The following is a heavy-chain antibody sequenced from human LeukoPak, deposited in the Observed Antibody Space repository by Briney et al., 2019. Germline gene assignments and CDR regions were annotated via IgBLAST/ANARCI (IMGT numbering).Heavy chain of an antibody. V-gene: IGHV4-4*07. Sequence: SETLSLTCTVSGGPITIYSWTWIRQPAGKGLEWIGRIYTSGSTNYNPSLKSRVTMSVDTSKTQFSLKLSSVTAADTAVYYCATDDVVGSNQHWGQGTLVTVSS. CDR3: ATDDVVGSNQH. CDR2: IYTSGST. CDR1: GGPITIYS. J-gene: IGHJ1*01. D-gene: IGHD2-15*01.